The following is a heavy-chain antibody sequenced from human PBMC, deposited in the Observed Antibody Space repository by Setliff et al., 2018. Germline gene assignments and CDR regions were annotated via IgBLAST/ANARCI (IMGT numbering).Heavy chain of an antibody. J-gene: IGHJ6*03. Sequence: PSETLSLTCGASGGSFSDYYWSWIRQTPGKGLEWIGEINHSGSTRYNPSLMSRVTISVDTPKNQFSLNLNSVTAADTAVYYCARMSGFLYMDVWGKGTTVTVSS. CDR1: GGSFSDYY. V-gene: IGHV4-34*01. CDR2: INHSGST. CDR3: ARMSGFLYMDV. D-gene: IGHD3-3*01.